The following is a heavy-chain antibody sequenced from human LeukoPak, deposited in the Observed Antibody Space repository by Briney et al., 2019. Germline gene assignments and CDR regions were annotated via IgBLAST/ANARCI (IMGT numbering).Heavy chain of an antibody. Sequence: PSETLSLTCTVSGYSISNGYYWGWIRQPPGKGLEWIGSIYHSGSTYYNPSLKSRVTISVDTSKNQFSLKLSSVTAADTAVYYCARDSSITIFGVVIHDAFDIWGQGTMVTVSS. D-gene: IGHD3-3*01. CDR2: IYHSGST. CDR1: GYSISNGYY. CDR3: ARDSSITIFGVVIHDAFDI. V-gene: IGHV4-38-2*02. J-gene: IGHJ3*02.